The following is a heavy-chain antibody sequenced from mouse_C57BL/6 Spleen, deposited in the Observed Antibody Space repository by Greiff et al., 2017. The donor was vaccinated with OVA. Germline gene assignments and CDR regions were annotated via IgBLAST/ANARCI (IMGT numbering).Heavy chain of an antibody. V-gene: IGHV1-80*01. Sequence: VQLQESGAELVKPGASVKISCKASGYAFSSYWMNWVKQRPGKGLEWIGQIYPGDGDTNYNGKFKGKATLTADKSSSTAYMQLSSLTSEDSAVYFCASGGYGSSLYWYFDVWGTGTTVTVSS. J-gene: IGHJ1*03. D-gene: IGHD1-1*01. CDR1: GYAFSSYW. CDR3: ASGGYGSSLYWYFDV. CDR2: IYPGDGDT.